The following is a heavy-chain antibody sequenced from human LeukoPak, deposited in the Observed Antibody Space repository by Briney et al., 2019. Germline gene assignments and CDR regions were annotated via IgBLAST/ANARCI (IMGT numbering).Heavy chain of an antibody. J-gene: IGHJ5*02. CDR3: AKDTCSSTSCYTNWFDP. Sequence: TGGSLRLSCAASGFTFSSYVMQWVRQAPGEGLEWGAIISYDGSNEYYADSVKGRFTISRDNSKNTLYLQMNSLRAEDTAVYYCAKDTCSSTSCYTNWFDPWGQGTLVTVSS. CDR1: GFTFSSYV. CDR2: ISYDGSNE. D-gene: IGHD2-2*02. V-gene: IGHV3-30*04.